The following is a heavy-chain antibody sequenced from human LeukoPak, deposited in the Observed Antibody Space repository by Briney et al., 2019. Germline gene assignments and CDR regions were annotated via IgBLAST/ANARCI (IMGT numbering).Heavy chain of an antibody. J-gene: IGHJ6*02. CDR1: GGSISSYY. CDR2: IYYSGST. V-gene: IGHV4-59*08. CDR3: ARHSEAYGSGRRYYYYGMDV. D-gene: IGHD3-10*01. Sequence: PSETLSLTCTVSGGSISSYYWSWIRQPPGKGLEWIGYIYYSGSTNYNPSLKSRVTISVDTSKNQFSLKLSSVTAADTAVYYCARHSEAYGSGRRYYYYGMDVWGQGTTVTVSS.